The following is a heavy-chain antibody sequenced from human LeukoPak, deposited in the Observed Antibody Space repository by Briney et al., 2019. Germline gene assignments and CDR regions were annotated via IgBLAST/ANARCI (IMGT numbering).Heavy chain of an antibody. J-gene: IGHJ5*02. CDR3: ARVSPIWTGTNWFDP. CDR1: GGSISSYY. V-gene: IGHV4-38-2*02. Sequence: SETLSLTCTVSGGSISSYYWGWIRQPPGKGLEWIGSIYHSGSTYYNPSLKSRVTISVDTSKNQFSLKLSSVTAADTAVYYCARVSPIWTGTNWFDPWGQGTLVTVSS. D-gene: IGHD3/OR15-3a*01. CDR2: IYHSGST.